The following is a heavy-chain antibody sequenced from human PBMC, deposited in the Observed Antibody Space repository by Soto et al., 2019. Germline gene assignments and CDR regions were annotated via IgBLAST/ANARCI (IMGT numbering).Heavy chain of an antibody. Sequence: SETLSLTCTVSGGSIXSYYWSWIRQPPGKGLEWIGYIYYSGSTNYNPSLKSRVTISVDTSKNQFSLKLSSVTAADTAVYYCARDRDYGQLDLWGRGTLVTVSS. D-gene: IGHD4-17*01. J-gene: IGHJ2*01. V-gene: IGHV4-59*01. CDR1: GGSIXSYY. CDR3: ARDRDYGQLDL. CDR2: IYYSGST.